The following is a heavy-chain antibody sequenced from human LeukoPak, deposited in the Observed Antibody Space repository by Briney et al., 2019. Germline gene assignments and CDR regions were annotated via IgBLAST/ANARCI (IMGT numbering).Heavy chain of an antibody. CDR1: GFTLSSSS. V-gene: IGHV3-23*01. CDR2: ISGSGGST. J-gene: IGHJ4*02. Sequence: GGSLRLSCAASGFTLSSSSMSWVRQAPGKGLEWVSVISGSGGSTDYADSVKGRFTISRDNSKNTLYLQINSLRAEDTAVYYFAKVSGWYVWGQGTLVTVSS. CDR3: AKVSGWYV. D-gene: IGHD6-19*01.